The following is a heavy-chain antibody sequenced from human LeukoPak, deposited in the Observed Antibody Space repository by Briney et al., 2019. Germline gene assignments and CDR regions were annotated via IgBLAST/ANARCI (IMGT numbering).Heavy chain of an antibody. CDR3: ARHNQYSSSPLDY. CDR2: IYTSGNT. D-gene: IGHD6-6*01. CDR1: GGSISSGGYY. Sequence: SETLSLTCTVSGGSISSGGYYWSWIRQHPGKGLEWIGYIYTSGNTNYNPSLKSRVTISVDTSKNQFSLKLSSVTAADTAVYYCARHNQYSSSPLDYWGQGTLVTVSS. V-gene: IGHV4-61*08. J-gene: IGHJ4*02.